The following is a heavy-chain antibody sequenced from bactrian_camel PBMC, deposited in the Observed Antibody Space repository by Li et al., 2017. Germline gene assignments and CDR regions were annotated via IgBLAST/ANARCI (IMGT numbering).Heavy chain of an antibody. V-gene: IGHV3S53*01. CDR1: ENVVRTYC. Sequence: HVQLVESGGGLVQPGGSLRLSCTASENVVRTYCMAWFRQAPGKKREGVAAIDSETATYTASVKGRSTISQDSTDDTLYLQMDNLKPEDTAMYYCAAGGNFVGGACARPTEFPYTGQGTQVTVS. D-gene: IGHD3*01. CDR2: IDSETA. J-gene: IGHJ4*01.